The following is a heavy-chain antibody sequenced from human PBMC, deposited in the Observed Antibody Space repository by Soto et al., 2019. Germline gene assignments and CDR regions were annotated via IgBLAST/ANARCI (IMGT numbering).Heavy chain of an antibody. CDR1: GCSISSSSYY. V-gene: IGHV4-39*01. CDR3: ARRRIAVTATGKDYYYYYMDV. J-gene: IGHJ6*03. CDR2: IYYSGST. Sequence: PSETLCLTCTVSGCSISSSSYYWVWIRQPPGKGLEWIGSIYYSGSTYYNPSLKSRVTISGDTSKNQFSLKLSSVTAADTAVYYCARRRIAVTATGKDYYYYYMDVWGKGTTVTVSS. D-gene: IGHD6-19*01.